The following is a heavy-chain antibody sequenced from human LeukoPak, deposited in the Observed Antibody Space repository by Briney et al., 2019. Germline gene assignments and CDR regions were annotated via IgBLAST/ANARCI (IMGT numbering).Heavy chain of an antibody. Sequence: AGSLRLSCAASGFTFSDYYMSWIRQAPGKGLEWVSYISSSGSTIYYADSVKGRFTISRDNAKNSLYLQMNSLRAEDTAVYYCARDPRKNPDSNYDSSVGDWGQGTLVTVSS. CDR2: ISSSGSTI. V-gene: IGHV3-11*01. J-gene: IGHJ4*02. CDR1: GFTFSDYY. CDR3: ARDPRKNPDSNYDSSVGD. D-gene: IGHD3-22*01.